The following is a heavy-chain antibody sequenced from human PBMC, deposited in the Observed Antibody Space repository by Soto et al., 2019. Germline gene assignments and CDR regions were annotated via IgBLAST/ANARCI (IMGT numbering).Heavy chain of an antibody. V-gene: IGHV1-2*02. CDR2: INPNSRGT. J-gene: IGHJ6*02. CDR1: GYTFSAYY. CDR3: TRDPPNRDYYGMDV. Sequence: ASVKVSCKASGYTFSAYYIHWVRQAPGQGLEWMGWINPNSRGTKYAENFQGRVTLTRDTSISTAYMELSRLRSDDSAVYFCTRDPPNRDYYGMDVWGQGATVTVSS.